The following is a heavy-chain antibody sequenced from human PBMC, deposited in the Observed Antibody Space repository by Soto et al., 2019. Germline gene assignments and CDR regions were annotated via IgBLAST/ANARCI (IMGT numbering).Heavy chain of an antibody. CDR2: IIPIFGTA. CDR1: GGTFSSYA. Sequence: SVKVSCKASGGTFSSYAMSWVRQAPGQGLEWMGGIIPIFGTANYAQKFQGRVTITADESTSTAYMELSSLRSEDTAVYYCASTYYYGSGSYSFWGQGTLVTVSS. J-gene: IGHJ4*02. V-gene: IGHV1-69*13. D-gene: IGHD3-10*01. CDR3: ASTYYYGSGSYSF.